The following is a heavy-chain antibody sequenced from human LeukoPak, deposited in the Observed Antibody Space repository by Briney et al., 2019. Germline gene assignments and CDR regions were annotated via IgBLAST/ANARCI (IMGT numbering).Heavy chain of an antibody. J-gene: IGHJ4*02. CDR1: GFTFDDYG. Sequence: PGGSLRLSCAASGFTFDDYGMSWVRQAPGKGLEWVSGINWNGGSTGYADSVKGRFTIFRDNAKNSLYLQMNSLRAEDTALYHCAREGYDYGDFPFDYWGQGTLVTVSS. D-gene: IGHD4-17*01. CDR3: AREGYDYGDFPFDY. CDR2: INWNGGST. V-gene: IGHV3-20*01.